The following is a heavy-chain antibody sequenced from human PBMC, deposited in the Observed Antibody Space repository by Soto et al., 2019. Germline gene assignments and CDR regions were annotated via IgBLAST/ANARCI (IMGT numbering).Heavy chain of an antibody. V-gene: IGHV3-64*01. CDR1: GFTFSSYD. D-gene: IGHD1-7*01. CDR3: VRRVSGNYDY. J-gene: IGHJ4*02. Sequence: EVQLAESGGGMVQPGGSLRLSCVASGFTFSSYDMHWVRQAPGKGLEYVSSISSNGGTTYYGNSVKGRFTISRDNSKNTLYLQRVSLRAEDMAVYYCVRRVSGNYDYWGQGTLVTVSS. CDR2: ISSNGGTT.